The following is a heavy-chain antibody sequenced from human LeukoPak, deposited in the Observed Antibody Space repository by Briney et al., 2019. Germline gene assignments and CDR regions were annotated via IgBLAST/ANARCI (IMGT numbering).Heavy chain of an antibody. CDR1: GFTFSDYY. D-gene: IGHD6-13*01. V-gene: IGHV3-11*06. CDR2: ISSSSSYT. J-gene: IGHJ3*02. CDR3: ARDHSSSWYAAGAFDI. Sequence: GSLRLSCAASGFTFSDYYMSWIRKVPGKGLEWVSYISSSSSYTNYADSVKGRFTISRDNAKNSLYLQMNSLRAEDTAVYYCARDHSSSWYAAGAFDIWGQGTMVTVSS.